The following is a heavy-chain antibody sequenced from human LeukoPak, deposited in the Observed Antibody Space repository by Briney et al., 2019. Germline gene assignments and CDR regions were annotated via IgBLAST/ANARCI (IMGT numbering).Heavy chain of an antibody. Sequence: SETLSLTCAVYGGSFSGYYWSWIRQPAGKGLEWIGEINHSGSTNYNPSLKSRVTISVDTSKNQFSLKLSSVTAADTAVYYCAREVGDSDYYDSSGYYWDAFDIWGQGTMVTVSS. CDR3: AREVGDSDYYDSSGYYWDAFDI. V-gene: IGHV4-34*01. CDR2: INHSGST. J-gene: IGHJ3*02. D-gene: IGHD3-22*01. CDR1: GGSFSGYY.